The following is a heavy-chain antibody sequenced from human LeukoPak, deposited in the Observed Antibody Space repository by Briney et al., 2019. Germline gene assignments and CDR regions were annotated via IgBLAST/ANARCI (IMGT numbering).Heavy chain of an antibody. CDR2: ISSSSGYI. V-gene: IGHV3-21*01. CDR1: GFTFSYYN. J-gene: IGHJ6*02. Sequence: PGGSLRLSCAASGFTFSYYNMNWVRQAPGKGLEWVSSISSSSGYIYYADSVKGRFTISRDNAKNSLYLQMNSLRAEDTAVYYCARDQDEVSYYGMDVWGQGTTVTVSS. CDR3: ARDQDEVSYYGMDV. D-gene: IGHD2-15*01.